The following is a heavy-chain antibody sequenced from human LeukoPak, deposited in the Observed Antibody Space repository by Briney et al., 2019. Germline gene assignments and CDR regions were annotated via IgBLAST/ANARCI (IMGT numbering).Heavy chain of an antibody. J-gene: IGHJ5*02. V-gene: IGHV1-24*01. CDR3: ATLKRQYQLLGGGVSWFDP. D-gene: IGHD2-2*01. Sequence: GASVKVSCKVSGYTLTELSMHWVRQAPGKGLEWMGGFDPEDGETIYAQKFQGRVTMTEDTSTDTAYMELSSLRSEDTAVYYCATLKRQYQLLGGGVSWFDPWGQGTLVTVSS. CDR2: FDPEDGET. CDR1: GYTLTELS.